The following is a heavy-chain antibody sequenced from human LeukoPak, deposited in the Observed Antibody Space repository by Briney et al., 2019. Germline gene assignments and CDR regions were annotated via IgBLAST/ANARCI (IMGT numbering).Heavy chain of an antibody. Sequence: PGGSLRLSCAASGFTFSSYAMHWVHQARGKGLEWVAVVSYDGSNKYYADSVKGRFTISRDNSKNTLYLQMNSLRAEDTAVYYCTRGLVGGTPPYYFYGMDVWGQGTTVTVSS. J-gene: IGHJ6*02. CDR3: TRGLVGGTPPYYFYGMDV. CDR1: GFTFSSYA. V-gene: IGHV3-30-3*01. D-gene: IGHD1-26*01. CDR2: VSYDGSNK.